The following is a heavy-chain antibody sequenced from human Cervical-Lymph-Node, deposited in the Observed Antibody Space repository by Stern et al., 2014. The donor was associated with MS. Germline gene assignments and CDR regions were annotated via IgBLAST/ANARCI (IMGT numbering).Heavy chain of an antibody. D-gene: IGHD3-10*01. Sequence: QVQLVQSGAEVKKPGSSVKVSCRASGGTFSNYDISWVRQAPGQGLEWMVGIIPIIAPPNYAQTFQCRVTITADESTSTSFMELSSRRSDDTAVYYCALGGFGHYFEYWGQGTLVTVSS. J-gene: IGHJ4*02. CDR1: GGTFSNYD. CDR2: IIPIIAPP. CDR3: ALGGFGHYFEY. V-gene: IGHV1-69*01.